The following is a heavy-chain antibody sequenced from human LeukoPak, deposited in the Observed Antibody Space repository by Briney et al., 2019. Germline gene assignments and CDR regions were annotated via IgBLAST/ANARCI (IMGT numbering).Heavy chain of an antibody. CDR2: IGVGGSDT. J-gene: IGHJ6*02. D-gene: IGHD6-19*01. V-gene: IGHV3-23*01. Sequence: PGGSLRLSCAASGFTFSSYAMNWVRQAPGKGLEWVSGIGVGGSDTYYADSVKGRFTISRDNSKNTLYLQMNTLRVEDTAIYYCASGYTSGPWVDVWGQGTTVTVSS. CDR3: ASGYTSGPWVDV. CDR1: GFTFSSYA.